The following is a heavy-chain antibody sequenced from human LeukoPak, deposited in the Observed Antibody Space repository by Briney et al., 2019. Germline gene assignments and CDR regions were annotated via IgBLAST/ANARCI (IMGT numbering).Heavy chain of an antibody. CDR3: ARDDTGVIRGIRFHY. D-gene: IGHD3-10*01. CDR1: GASISSGYW. J-gene: IGHJ4*02. Sequence: PSETLSLTCAVSGASISSGYWWSWVRQAPGKGLEWIGEIYHSGSTNHNPSLKSRVTISVDKSKSQFSLNLNSVTAADTAVCYCARDDTGVIRGIRFHYWGQGTLVTVSS. V-gene: IGHV4-4*02. CDR2: IYHSGST.